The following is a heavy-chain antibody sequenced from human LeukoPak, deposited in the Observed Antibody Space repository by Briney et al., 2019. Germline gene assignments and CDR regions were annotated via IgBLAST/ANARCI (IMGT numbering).Heavy chain of an antibody. V-gene: IGHV1-46*01. J-gene: IGHJ6*03. CDR2: INPNDGST. CDR3: ARGSYYYMDV. Sequence: EASVKVSCKASGYTFSNYYMHWVRQAPGQGLEWMGIINPNDGSTSYAQRFQGRVTMTRDTSTSTFYMELSTLRYEDTAVYYCARGSYYYMDVWVTGTTVTISS. CDR1: GYTFSNYY.